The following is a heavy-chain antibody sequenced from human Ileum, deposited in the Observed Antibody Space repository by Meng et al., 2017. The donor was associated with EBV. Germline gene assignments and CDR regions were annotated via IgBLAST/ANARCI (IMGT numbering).Heavy chain of an antibody. CDR2: ISAYNGNT. V-gene: IGHV1-18*01. CDR3: ARVEVGITSGDY. J-gene: IGHJ4*02. D-gene: IGHD1-26*01. Sequence: QAQVEQSGGEVKKAVAAGTVSRKGCGYTFSQYGITWVRQAPGQGLEWIGWISAYNGNTNYAQTLQGRVTMTTDTSTSTAYMELGSLRSDDTAVYYCARVEVGITSGDYWGQGTLVTVSS. CDR1: GYTFSQYG.